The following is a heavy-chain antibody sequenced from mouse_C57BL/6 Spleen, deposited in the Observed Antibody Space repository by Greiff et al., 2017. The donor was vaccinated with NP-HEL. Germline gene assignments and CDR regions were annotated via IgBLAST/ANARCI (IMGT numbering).Heavy chain of an antibody. CDR3: ARDYYGGVDY. CDR1: GFTFSDYY. V-gene: IGHV5-16*01. D-gene: IGHD1-1*01. CDR2: INYDGSST. J-gene: IGHJ2*01. Sequence: EVKLVESEGGLVQPGSSMKLSCTVSGFTFSDYYMAWVRQVPEKGLEWVANINYDGSSTYYLDSLKSRFIISRDNAKNILYLQMSSLKSEDTATYYCARDYYGGVDYWGQGTTLTVSS.